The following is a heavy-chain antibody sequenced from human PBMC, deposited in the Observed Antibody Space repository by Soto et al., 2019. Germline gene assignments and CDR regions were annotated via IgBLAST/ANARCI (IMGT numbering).Heavy chain of an antibody. CDR1: GFTFSSYS. V-gene: IGHV3-48*02. Sequence: EVHLVESGGGLVQPGGSLRLSCAASGFTFSSYSLNWVRQAPGKGLEWVSYITSSGTTVYYADSVRGRFTISRDNAKNSLYLQMNSLRDDDTAVYYCARGSSNSAYYFDLWGQGTLVTVSS. CDR2: ITSSGTTV. D-gene: IGHD6-13*01. CDR3: ARGSSNSAYYFDL. J-gene: IGHJ4*02.